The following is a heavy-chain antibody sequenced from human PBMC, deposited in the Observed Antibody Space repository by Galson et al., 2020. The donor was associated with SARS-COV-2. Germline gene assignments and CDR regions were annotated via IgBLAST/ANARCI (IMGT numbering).Heavy chain of an antibody. D-gene: IGHD3-16*02. CDR1: GGYISSSSYY. CDR2: IYYSGST. CDR3: ASEYDYVWGSYRYPYYYYGMDV. V-gene: IGHV4-39*01. J-gene: IGHJ6*02. Sequence: SEPLSLTCTVSGGYISSSSYYWGWLRQPPGKGLEWLGRIYYSGSTYYKPSLKSRVTISVDTSKNQFSLKLSSVTAADTAVYYCASEYDYVWGSYRYPYYYYGMDVWGQGTTVTVSS.